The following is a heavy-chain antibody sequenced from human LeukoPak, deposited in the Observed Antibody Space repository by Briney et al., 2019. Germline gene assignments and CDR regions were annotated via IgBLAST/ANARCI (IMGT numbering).Heavy chain of an antibody. Sequence: GGSLRLSCAASEITFSGSAVHLVRQASGKLLEWVGRITSKANSYATAYAASVKGRFTITRDDSKNTAYLQMNSLKTEDTAVYYCTSGLGGSYYYYYMDVWGKGTTVTVSS. CDR1: EITFSGSA. CDR3: TSGLGGSYYYYYMDV. D-gene: IGHD1-26*01. V-gene: IGHV3-73*01. CDR2: ITSKANSYAT. J-gene: IGHJ6*03.